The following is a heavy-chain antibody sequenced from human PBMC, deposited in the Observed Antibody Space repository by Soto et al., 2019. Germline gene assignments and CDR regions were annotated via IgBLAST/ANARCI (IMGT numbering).Heavy chain of an antibody. J-gene: IGHJ4*02. Sequence: PGGSLRVSCAASGFTFSSYSMNWVRQAPGKGLEWVSSISSSSSYIYYADSVKGRFTISRDNAKNSLYLQMNSLRAEDTAVYYCARVATVTYVRNFDYWGQGTLVTVSS. V-gene: IGHV3-21*01. CDR3: ARVATVTYVRNFDY. D-gene: IGHD4-4*01. CDR2: ISSSSSYI. CDR1: GFTFSSYS.